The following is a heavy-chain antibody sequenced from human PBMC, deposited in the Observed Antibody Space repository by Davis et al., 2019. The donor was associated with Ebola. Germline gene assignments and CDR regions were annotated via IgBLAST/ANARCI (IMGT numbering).Heavy chain of an antibody. CDR2: INAGNGNT. D-gene: IGHD5-24*01. CDR1: GYTFTSYA. CDR3: ARDGYNKEVDYYYYYGMDV. Sequence: ASVKVSCKASGYTFTSYAMHWVRQAPGQRLEWMGWINAGNGNTKYSQKFQGRVTITRDTSASTAYMELSSLRSEDTAVYYCARDGYNKEVDYYYYYGMDVWGQGTTVTVSS. J-gene: IGHJ6*02. V-gene: IGHV1-3*01.